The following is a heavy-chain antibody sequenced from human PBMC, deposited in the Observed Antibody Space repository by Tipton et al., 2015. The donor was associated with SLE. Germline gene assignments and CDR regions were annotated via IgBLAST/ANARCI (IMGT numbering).Heavy chain of an antibody. V-gene: IGHV4-39*01. CDR2: IYYTGDT. D-gene: IGHD7-27*01. CDR3: AGGPSKLGNPGYFDP. Sequence: PGLVKPSETLSLTCIVSGGSINIDNYYWGWIRQPPGGGLQWIGSIYYTGDTYYYPSLRSRVTISMDASKNQFSLKVKSVTAADTAVYYCAGGPSKLGNPGYFDPWGQGILVTVSS. CDR1: GGSINIDNYY. J-gene: IGHJ4*02.